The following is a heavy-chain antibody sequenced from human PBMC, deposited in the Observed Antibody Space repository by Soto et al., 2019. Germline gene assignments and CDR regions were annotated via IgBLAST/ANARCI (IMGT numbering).Heavy chain of an antibody. CDR3: ARDLGGGYEPGDY. D-gene: IGHD5-12*01. J-gene: IGHJ4*02. Sequence: GASVKVSCKASGYTFTNYGINWVRQAPGQGLEWMGGIISIFGTPNYSQKFQGRVTITADESTSTGYMELNNLRSDDTAIYYCARDLGGGYEPGDYWGQGTQVTVSS. CDR2: IISIFGTP. V-gene: IGHV1-69*13. CDR1: GYTFTNYG.